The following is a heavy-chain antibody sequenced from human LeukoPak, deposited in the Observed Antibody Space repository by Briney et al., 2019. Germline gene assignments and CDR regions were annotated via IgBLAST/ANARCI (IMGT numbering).Heavy chain of an antibody. CDR3: ARDLHYWAAMDV. J-gene: IGHJ6*02. Sequence: PGGSLRLSCTASGFTFSSYAMSWVRQAPGKGLEWVSGFGSDGKTHYAESVQGRFAISRDPSKTTLYLQMNSLRTEDTALYYCARDLHYWAAMDVWGQGTTVTVSS. D-gene: IGHD2-8*02. CDR2: FGSDGKT. CDR1: GFTFSSYA. V-gene: IGHV3-23*01.